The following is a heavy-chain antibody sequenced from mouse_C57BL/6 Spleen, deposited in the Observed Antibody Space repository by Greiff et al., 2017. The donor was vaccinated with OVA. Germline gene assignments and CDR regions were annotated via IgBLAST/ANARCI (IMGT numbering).Heavy chain of an antibody. CDR2: IYPGSGST. V-gene: IGHV1-55*01. D-gene: IGHD2-4*01. J-gene: IGHJ4*01. CDR3: ARMGDYDNYYAMDY. CDR1: GYTFTSYW. Sequence: QVQLKQSGAELVKPGASVKMSCKASGYTFTSYWITWVKQRPGQGLEWIGDIYPGSGSTNYNEKFKSKATLTVDTSSSTAYMQLSSLTSEDSAVYYCARMGDYDNYYAMDYWGQGTSVTVSS.